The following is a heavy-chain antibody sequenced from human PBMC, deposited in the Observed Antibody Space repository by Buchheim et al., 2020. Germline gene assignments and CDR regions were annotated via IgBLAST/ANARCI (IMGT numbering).Heavy chain of an antibody. Sequence: QVQLQESGPGLVKSSETLSLTCTVSGGSISSYYWSWIRQPPGKGLEWIGCVDYSGSTNYNPSLKSRVTISVDPSKNQFYLKLSSVTAADTAVYYCARGVRSSSGSFNYWGQGTL. CDR3: ARGVRSSSGSFNY. CDR1: GGSISSYY. D-gene: IGHD6-6*01. CDR2: VDYSGST. V-gene: IGHV4-59*08. J-gene: IGHJ4*02.